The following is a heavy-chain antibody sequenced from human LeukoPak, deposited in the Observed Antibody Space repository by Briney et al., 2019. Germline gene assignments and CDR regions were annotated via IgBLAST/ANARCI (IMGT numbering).Heavy chain of an antibody. CDR1: GFTVSSNY. CDR2: IYSGGST. J-gene: IGHJ6*03. V-gene: IGHV3-53*04. Sequence: GGSLRLSCAASGFTVSSNYMSWVRQAPGKGLEWVSVIYSGGSTYYADSVKGRFTISRHNSKNTLYLQMNSLRAEDTAVYYCARGFVYDWGGPYYYYMDVWGKGTTVTGSS. CDR3: ARGFVYDWGGPYYYYMDV. D-gene: IGHD5/OR15-5a*01.